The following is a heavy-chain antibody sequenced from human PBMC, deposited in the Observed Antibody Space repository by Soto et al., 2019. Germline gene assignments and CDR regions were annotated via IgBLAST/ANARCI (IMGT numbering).Heavy chain of an antibody. D-gene: IGHD2-2*01. CDR1: GFTFSRYW. Sequence: GGSLRLSCAASGFTFSRYWMSWVRQAPGKGLEWVANIKQDGSGKYYVDSVKGRFTISRDNAKNSLYLQMNSLRAEDTAVYYCARDTPLVVPAAIRAVSPGNDYWGQGTLVTVSS. CDR2: IKQDGSGK. J-gene: IGHJ4*02. CDR3: ARDTPLVVPAAIRAVSPGNDY. V-gene: IGHV3-7*01.